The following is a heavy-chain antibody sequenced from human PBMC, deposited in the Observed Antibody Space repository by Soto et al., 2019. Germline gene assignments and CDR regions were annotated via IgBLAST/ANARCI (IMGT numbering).Heavy chain of an antibody. J-gene: IGHJ4*02. V-gene: IGHV4-30-2*01. Sequence: SETLSLTCAVSGGSISSGGYCFICMRQPPWKGLEWIGYIYHSGSTYYNPSLKSRVTISVDRSKNQFSLKLSSVTAADTAVYYCARDRRGLRLGELSPWGQGTLVTVSS. CDR1: GGSISSGGYC. D-gene: IGHD3-16*02. CDR3: ARDRRGLRLGELSP. CDR2: IYHSGST.